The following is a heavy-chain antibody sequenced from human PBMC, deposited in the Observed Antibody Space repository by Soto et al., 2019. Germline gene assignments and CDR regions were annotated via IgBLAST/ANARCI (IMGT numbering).Heavy chain of an antibody. D-gene: IGHD3-3*01. J-gene: IGHJ4*02. V-gene: IGHV3-33*01. CDR2: IWYDGSNK. Sequence: GGSLRLSCAASGFTFSSYGMHWVRQAPGKGLEWVAVIWYDGSNKYYADSVKGRFTISRDNSKNTLYLQMNSLRAEDTAVYYCARDHFAPRALRFLEWLLNYWGQGTLVTVSS. CDR3: ARDHFAPRALRFLEWLLNY. CDR1: GFTFSSYG.